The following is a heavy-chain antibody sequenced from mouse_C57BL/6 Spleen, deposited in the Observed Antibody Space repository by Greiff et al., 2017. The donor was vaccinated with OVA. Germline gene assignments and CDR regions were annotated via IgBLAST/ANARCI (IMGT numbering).Heavy chain of an antibody. V-gene: IGHV1-26*01. CDR3: ARPYTG. D-gene: IGHD1-1*01. J-gene: IGHJ2*01. CDR2: INPNNGGT. CDR1: GYTFTDYY. Sequence: VQLQQSGPELVKPGASVKISCKASGYTFTDYYMNWVKQSHGKSLEWIGDINPNNGGTSYNQKFKGKATLTVDKSSSTAYMELRSLTSEDSAVYYCARPYTGWGQGTTLTVSS.